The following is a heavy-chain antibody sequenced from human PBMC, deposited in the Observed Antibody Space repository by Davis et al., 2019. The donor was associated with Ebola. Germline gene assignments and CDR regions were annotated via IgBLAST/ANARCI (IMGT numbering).Heavy chain of an antibody. CDR2: ISGSGGST. CDR3: AKDTFGELLWGPFDY. J-gene: IGHJ4*02. V-gene: IGHV3-23*01. D-gene: IGHD3-10*01. CDR1: GFTFSSYA. Sequence: GESLKISCAASGFTFSSYAMSWVRQAPGKGLEWVSGISGSGGSTYYADSVKGRFTISRDNSKNTLYLQMNSLRAEDTAVYYCAKDTFGELLWGPFDYWGQGTLVTVSS.